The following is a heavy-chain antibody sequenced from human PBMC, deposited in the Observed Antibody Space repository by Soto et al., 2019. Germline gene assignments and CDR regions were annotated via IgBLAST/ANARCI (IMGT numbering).Heavy chain of an antibody. D-gene: IGHD4-17*01. V-gene: IGHV4-59*01. CDR3: ARGYYGDYGAFDI. J-gene: IGHJ3*02. Sequence: TRSRTWTVSGGSISRYCWSWIRQPPGKGLEWIGYIYYSGSTNYNPSLKSRVTISVDTSKNQFSLKLSSVTAADTAVYYCARGYYGDYGAFDIWGQGTMVTVSS. CDR1: GGSISRYC. CDR2: IYYSGST.